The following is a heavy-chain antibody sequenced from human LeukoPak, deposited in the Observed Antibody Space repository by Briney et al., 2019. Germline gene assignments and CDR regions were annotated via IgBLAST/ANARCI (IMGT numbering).Heavy chain of an antibody. CDR1: GFTFGIYA. CDR2: ISTDGGGT. Sequence: GGSLRLSCVASGFTFGIYAMHWVRQAPGKGLEYVSAISTDGGGTYYANSVKGRFTISRDNSKNTLYLQMGSLRAEDMAVYYCARWGSTSCYDYWGQGTLVTVSS. V-gene: IGHV3-64*01. J-gene: IGHJ4*02. D-gene: IGHD2-2*01. CDR3: ARWGSTSCYDY.